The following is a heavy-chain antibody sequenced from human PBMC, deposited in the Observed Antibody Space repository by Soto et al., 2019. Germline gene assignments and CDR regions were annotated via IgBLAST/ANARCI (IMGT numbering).Heavy chain of an antibody. D-gene: IGHD1-26*01. V-gene: IGHV1-3*01. Sequence: ASVKVSCKASGYTFTSYAMHWVRQAPGQRLEWMGWINAGNGNTKYSQKFQGRVTITRDTSASTAYMELSSLRSEDTAVYYCARGPPSLEYSGSYFGGDDWGQGTLVNVVS. CDR2: INAGNGNT. J-gene: IGHJ4*02. CDR1: GYTFTSYA. CDR3: ARGPPSLEYSGSYFGGDD.